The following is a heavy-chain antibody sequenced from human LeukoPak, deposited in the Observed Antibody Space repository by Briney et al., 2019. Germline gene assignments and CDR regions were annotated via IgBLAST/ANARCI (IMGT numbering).Heavy chain of an antibody. CDR2: ISYDGSNK. Sequence: GGSLRLSCAASGFTFSSYGMHWIRQAPGKGLEWVAVISYDGSNKYYADSVKGRFTISRDNSKNTLYLQMNSLRAEDTAVYYCAKEGTTVTRTFDYWGQGALVTVSS. CDR1: GFTFSSYG. CDR3: AKEGTTVTRTFDY. D-gene: IGHD4-17*01. J-gene: IGHJ4*02. V-gene: IGHV3-30*18.